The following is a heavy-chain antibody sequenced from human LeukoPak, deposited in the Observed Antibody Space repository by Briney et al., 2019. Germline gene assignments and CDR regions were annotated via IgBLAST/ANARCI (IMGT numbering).Heavy chain of an antibody. CDR2: LSCWGGSK. V-gene: IGHV3-23*01. CDR1: GYPFSSHD. J-gene: IGHJ4*02. Sequence: GGTLRLSCAASGYPFSSHDMNWARQAPGKGLEWVTALSCWGGSKLYADSLKGRFPIPRENAQKSLYMQMNSLRAEDTAVYYCAREDYYYDSSGYYYVDYWGQGTLVTVSS. CDR3: AREDYYYDSSGYYYVDY. D-gene: IGHD3-22*01.